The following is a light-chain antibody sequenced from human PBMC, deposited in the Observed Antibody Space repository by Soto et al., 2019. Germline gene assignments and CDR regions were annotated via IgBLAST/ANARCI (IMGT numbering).Light chain of an antibody. CDR3: SSYTSSSTRV. J-gene: IGLJ1*01. V-gene: IGLV2-14*01. Sequence: QSALTQPASVSGSPGQSITISCTGTSSDVGGYNYVSWYQQHPGKAPKLMIYDVSNRPSGVSNRFSGSKSANTASLTISGHHDEDAADYYCSSYTSSSTRVFGTGTKLTVL. CDR2: DVS. CDR1: SSDVGGYNY.